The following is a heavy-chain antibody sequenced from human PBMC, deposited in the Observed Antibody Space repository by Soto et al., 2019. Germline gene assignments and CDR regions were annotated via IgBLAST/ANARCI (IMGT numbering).Heavy chain of an antibody. D-gene: IGHD3-10*01. CDR2: IYPGDSDT. Sequence: GESLKISCKGSGYSFTSYWIGWVRQMPGKGLEWMGIIYPGDSDTRYSPSFQGQVTISADKSINTAYLQWSSLKASDTAMYYCGSTNYNPSLKSRVTISFDTSKNQFSLKLSSVTAADTAVYYCARESQLAVLNMTTVTTRGGLAFDIWGQGTMVTVSS. V-gene: IGHV5-51*01. CDR1: GYSFTSYW. CDR3: GSTNYNPSLKSRVTISFDTSKNQFSLKLSSVTAADTAVYYCARESQLAVLNMTTVTTRGGLAFDI. J-gene: IGHJ3*02.